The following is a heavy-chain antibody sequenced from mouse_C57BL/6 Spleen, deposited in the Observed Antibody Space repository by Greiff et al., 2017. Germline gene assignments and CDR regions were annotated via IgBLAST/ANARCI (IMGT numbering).Heavy chain of an antibody. J-gene: IGHJ2*01. CDR1: GYTFTDYN. D-gene: IGHD2-5*01. V-gene: IGHV1-18*01. CDR3: ARINYSKGGYFDY. CDR2: INPNNGCT. Sequence: VQLQQSGPELVKPGASVKIPCKASGYTFTDYNMDWVKQSPGKSLEWIGDINPNNGCTIYNQKFKGKATLTVDKSSSTAYMELRSLTSEDTAVYYCARINYSKGGYFDYWGQGTTLTVSS.